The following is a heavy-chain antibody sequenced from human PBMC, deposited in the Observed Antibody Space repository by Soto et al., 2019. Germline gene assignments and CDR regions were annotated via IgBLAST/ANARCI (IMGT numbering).Heavy chain of an antibody. V-gene: IGHV5-51*01. J-gene: IGHJ5*02. CDR1: GDSFTAGW. Sequence: GESLKISCKTSGDSFTAGWIGWVRQLPGKGLEWMGVIYPGDSRTRYRPPFQGQVTISVDKSIRTAYLQWSSLKASDTAMYYCATRKVSSTESSPWGKGTQVTVSS. CDR3: ATRKVSSTESSP. D-gene: IGHD3-10*01. CDR2: IYPGDSRT.